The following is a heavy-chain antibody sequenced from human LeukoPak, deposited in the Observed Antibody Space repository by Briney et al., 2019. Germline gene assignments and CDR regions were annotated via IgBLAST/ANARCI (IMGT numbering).Heavy chain of an antibody. D-gene: IGHD3-22*01. V-gene: IGHV1-2*06. Sequence: ASVKLSCKASGYTFTGYYMHWVRQAPGQGLEWVGHINTNSSGTNYAEKLQGRVTMTRDTAISSPYMQLSRLRSDEAAVDYCARADYYDSSGKLDWGQGTLVTVSS. CDR2: INTNSSGT. CDR1: GYTFTGYY. J-gene: IGHJ4*02. CDR3: ARADYYDSSGKLD.